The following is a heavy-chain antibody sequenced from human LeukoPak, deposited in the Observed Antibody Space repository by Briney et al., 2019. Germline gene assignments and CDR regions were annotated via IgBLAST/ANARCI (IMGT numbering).Heavy chain of an antibody. V-gene: IGHV4-61*02. J-gene: IGHJ4*02. CDR3: ARSKRGVLLWFGELFDY. CDR1: GGSISSGSYY. Sequence: SQTLSLTCTVSGGSISSGSYYRSWIRQPAGKGLEWIGRIYTSGSTNYNPSLKSRVTISVDTSKNQFSLKLSSVTAADTAVYYCARSKRGVLLWFGELFDYWGQGTLVTVSS. D-gene: IGHD3-10*01. CDR2: IYTSGST.